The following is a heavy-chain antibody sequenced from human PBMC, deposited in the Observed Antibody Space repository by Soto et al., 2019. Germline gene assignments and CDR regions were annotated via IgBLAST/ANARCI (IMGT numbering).Heavy chain of an antibody. D-gene: IGHD3-22*01. J-gene: IGHJ3*01. V-gene: IGHV4-31*03. CDR2: IFHTGTT. CDR1: GASLSSGGYY. CDR3: ARGLGYDSNGRFLAAFDV. Sequence: QVQLQESGPGLAKPSQTLSLTCTVSGASLSSGGYYWTWIRQVPGKSLEWLGYIFHTGTTFYHPSLNSRVVMSIEKSDNQFSLNLRSVTAADTAVYYCARGLGYDSNGRFLAAFDVWGQGTMVTVSS.